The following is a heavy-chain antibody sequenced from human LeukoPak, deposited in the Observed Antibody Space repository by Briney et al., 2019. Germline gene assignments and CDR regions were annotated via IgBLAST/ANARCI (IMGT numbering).Heavy chain of an antibody. CDR3: ARVRDYYDSSGEDH. J-gene: IGHJ4*02. CDR2: IIPIFGTA. D-gene: IGHD3-22*01. Sequence: GASVKVSCKASGGTFSSYAISWVRQAPGQGLEWMGGIIPIFGTANYAQKFQGRVTITADESTSTAYMELSSLRSEDTAVYYCARVRDYYDSSGEDHWGQGTLVTVSS. V-gene: IGHV1-69*13. CDR1: GGTFSSYA.